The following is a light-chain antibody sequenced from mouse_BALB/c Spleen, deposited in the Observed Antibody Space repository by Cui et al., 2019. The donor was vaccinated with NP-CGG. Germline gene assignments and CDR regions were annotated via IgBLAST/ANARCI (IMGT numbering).Light chain of an antibody. J-gene: IGLJ1*01. Sequence: AFVTHESALTTSPGETVTLTCRSSTGAVTTSNYANWVQEKPDHLFTGLIGGTNNRAPGVPARFSGSLIGDKAALTITGAQTEDDAIYFCGLWYSNHWVFGGGTKLTVL. CDR1: TGAVTTSNY. CDR2: GTN. CDR3: GLWYSNHWV. V-gene: IGLV1*01.